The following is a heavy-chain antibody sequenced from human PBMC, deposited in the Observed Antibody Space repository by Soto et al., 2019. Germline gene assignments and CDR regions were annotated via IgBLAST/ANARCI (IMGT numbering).Heavy chain of an antibody. J-gene: IGHJ5*02. CDR3: ARDSYCSSTSCYWWFDP. Sequence: ASVKVSCKASGYTFTSDGISWVRQAPGQGLEWMGWISAYNGNTNYAQKLQGRVTMTTDTSTSTAYMELRSLRSDDTAVYYCARDSYCSSTSCYWWFDPWGQGTLVTVSS. CDR1: GYTFTSDG. V-gene: IGHV1-18*01. D-gene: IGHD2-2*01. CDR2: ISAYNGNT.